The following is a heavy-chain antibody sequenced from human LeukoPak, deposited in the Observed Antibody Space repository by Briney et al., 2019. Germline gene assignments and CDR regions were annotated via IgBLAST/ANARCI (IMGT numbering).Heavy chain of an antibody. D-gene: IGHD3-22*01. CDR3: ARDYYESSGYYYGGLSFDY. CDR1: GGTFSSYA. Sequence: ASVKVSCKASGGTFSSYAISWVRQAPGQGLEWVGWISPYNGNTNYAQNLQGRVTMTTDTSTSTAYMELRSLRSDDTAVYYCARDYYESSGYYYGGLSFDYWGQGTLVTVSS. V-gene: IGHV1-18*01. J-gene: IGHJ4*02. CDR2: ISPYNGNT.